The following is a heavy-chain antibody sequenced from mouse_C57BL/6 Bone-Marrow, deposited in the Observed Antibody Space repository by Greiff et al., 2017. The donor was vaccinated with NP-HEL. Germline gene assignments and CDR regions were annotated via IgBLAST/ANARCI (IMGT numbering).Heavy chain of an antibody. J-gene: IGHJ4*01. CDR1: GYTFTDYE. D-gene: IGHD2-1*01. CDR2: IDPETGGT. V-gene: IGHV1-15*01. Sequence: QVQLQQSGAELVRPGASVTLSCKASGYTFTDYEMHWVKQTPVHGLEWIGAIDPETGGTAYNQKFKGKAILTADKSSSTAYMELRSLTSDDSAVYYCTRWGNYPYYYAMDYWGQGTSVTVSS. CDR3: TRWGNYPYYYAMDY.